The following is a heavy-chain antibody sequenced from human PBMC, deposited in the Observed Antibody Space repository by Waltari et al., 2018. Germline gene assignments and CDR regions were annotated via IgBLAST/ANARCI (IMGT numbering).Heavy chain of an antibody. J-gene: IGHJ4*02. CDR2: IYHSGST. CDR3: ARGGTAMVTAPDY. V-gene: IGHV4-30-2*01. Sequence: QLQLQESGPGLVTPSQTLSLTCAVSGGAISSGGYSWRWVRQPPGKGLEWIGYIYHSGSTYYNPSLKSRVTISVDRSKNQFSLKLSSVTAADTAVYYCARGGTAMVTAPDYWGQGTLVTVSS. CDR1: GGAISSGGYS. D-gene: IGHD5-18*01.